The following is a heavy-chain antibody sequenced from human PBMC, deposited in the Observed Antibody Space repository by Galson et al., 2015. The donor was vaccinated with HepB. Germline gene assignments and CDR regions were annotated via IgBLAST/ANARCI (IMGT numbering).Heavy chain of an antibody. V-gene: IGHV3-53*01. D-gene: IGHD2-21*02. Sequence: SLRLSCAASGFTVSSNYMSWVRQAPGKGLEWVSVIYSGGSTYYADSVKGRFTISRDNSKNTLYLQMNSLRAEDTAVYYCARDRGAPERGDCSGEFDYWGHGTLVTVSS. J-gene: IGHJ4*01. CDR1: GFTVSSNY. CDR2: IYSGGST. CDR3: ARDRGAPERGDCSGEFDY.